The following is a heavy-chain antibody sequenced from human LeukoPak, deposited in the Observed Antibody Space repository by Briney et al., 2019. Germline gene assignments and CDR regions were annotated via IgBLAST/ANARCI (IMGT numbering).Heavy chain of an antibody. J-gene: IGHJ3*02. D-gene: IGHD3-22*01. V-gene: IGHV4-59*01. CDR3: ARETYYYDSSGYYPGTSRAFDI. Sequence: SETLSLTCTVSGGSISSYYWSWIRQPPGKGLEWIGYIYYSGSTNYNPSLKSRVTISVDTSKNQFSLKLSSVTAADTAVYYCARETYYYDSSGYYPGTSRAFDIWGQGTMDTVSS. CDR2: IYYSGST. CDR1: GGSISSYY.